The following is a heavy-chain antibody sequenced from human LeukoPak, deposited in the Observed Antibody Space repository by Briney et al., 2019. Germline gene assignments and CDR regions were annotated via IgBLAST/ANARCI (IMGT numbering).Heavy chain of an antibody. CDR3: ARIAPNYYDSSGHDAFDI. D-gene: IGHD3-22*01. V-gene: IGHV1-46*01. J-gene: IGHJ3*02. CDR2: INPSGGST. CDR1: GYTFTSYY. Sequence: ASVKVSCKASGYTFTSYYMHWVRQAPGQGLEWMGIINPSGGSTSYAQKFQGRVTITADKSTSTAYMELSSLRSEDTAVYYCARIAPNYYDSSGHDAFDIWGQGTMVTVSS.